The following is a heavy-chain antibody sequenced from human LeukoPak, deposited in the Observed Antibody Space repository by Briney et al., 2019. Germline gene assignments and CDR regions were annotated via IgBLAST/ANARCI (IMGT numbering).Heavy chain of an antibody. J-gene: IGHJ6*03. CDR3: ARHLGRAVAFMDV. CDR1: GFTFSSYG. V-gene: IGHV3-23*01. D-gene: IGHD6-19*01. Sequence: GGTLRLSCAASGFTFSSYGMSWVRQAPGKGLEWVSATSGSGGSTYYADSVKGRFTISRDNSKNTLYLQMNSLRAEDTAVYYCARHLGRAVAFMDVWGKGTTVTVSS. CDR2: TSGSGGST.